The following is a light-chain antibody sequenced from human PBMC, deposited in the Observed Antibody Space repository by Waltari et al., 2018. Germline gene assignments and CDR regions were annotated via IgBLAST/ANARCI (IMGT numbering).Light chain of an antibody. CDR2: ASN. CDR3: QSYESSLSHSV. Sequence: QSVLTQPPSVSGAPGQRVTISCTGSNSNIGAGYDVHWYQQLPTKAPKLLNCASNDRPSWVSDRFSGSRSGPSASLAITGLQAEDEADYYCQSYESSLSHSVFGTGTKVSVL. CDR1: NSNIGAGYD. V-gene: IGLV1-40*01. J-gene: IGLJ1*01.